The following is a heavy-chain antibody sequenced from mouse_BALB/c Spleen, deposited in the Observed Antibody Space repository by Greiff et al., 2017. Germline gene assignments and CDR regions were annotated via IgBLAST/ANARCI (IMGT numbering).Heavy chain of an antibody. D-gene: IGHD2-14*01. CDR3: TSPYYRYDSWFAY. CDR1: GFTFSNYW. CDR2: IRLKSNNYAT. V-gene: IGHV6-6*02. Sequence: EVKVEESGGGLVQPGGSMKLSCVASGFTFSNYWMNWVRQSPEKGLEWVAEIRLKSNNYATHYAESVKGRFTISRDDSKSSVYLQMNNLRAEDTGIYYCTSPYYRYDSWFAYWGQGTLVTVSA. J-gene: IGHJ3*01.